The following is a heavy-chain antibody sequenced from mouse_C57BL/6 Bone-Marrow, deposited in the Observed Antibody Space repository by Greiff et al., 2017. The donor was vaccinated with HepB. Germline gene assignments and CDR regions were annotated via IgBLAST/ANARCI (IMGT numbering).Heavy chain of an antibody. J-gene: IGHJ2*01. Sequence: VQLQESGAELVRPGASVTLSCKASGYTFTDYEMHWVKQTPVHGLEWIGAIDPETGGTAYNQKFKGKAILTADKSSSTAYMELRSLTSEDSAVYYCTRGFITTVVSFDGWGEGTTLTVSS. V-gene: IGHV1-15*01. CDR2: IDPETGGT. CDR1: GYTFTDYE. D-gene: IGHD1-1*01. CDR3: TRGFITTVVSFDG.